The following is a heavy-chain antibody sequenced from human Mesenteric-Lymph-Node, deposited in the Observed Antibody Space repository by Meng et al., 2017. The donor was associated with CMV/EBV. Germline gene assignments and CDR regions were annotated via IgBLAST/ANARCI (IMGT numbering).Heavy chain of an antibody. Sequence: GESLKISRAASGLSLSNVWMSWVRQAPGKGLEWVGHTKNKADGGTTDYIAPVKSRFTISRNDSGNTVYLHMSSLTPEDTAVYYCTADFGVEGFDPWGQGTMVTVSS. CDR1: GLSLSNVW. J-gene: IGHJ5*02. CDR2: TKNKADGGTT. D-gene: IGHD3-10*01. V-gene: IGHV3-15*01. CDR3: TADFGVEGFDP.